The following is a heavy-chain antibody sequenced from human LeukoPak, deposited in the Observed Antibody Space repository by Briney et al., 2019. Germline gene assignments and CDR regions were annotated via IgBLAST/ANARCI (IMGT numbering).Heavy chain of an antibody. D-gene: IGHD3-9*01. CDR3: AKDTYYDILTGIDY. CDR1: GFTFDDYA. V-gene: IGHV3-9*01. Sequence: PGGSLRLSCAASGFTFDDYAMHWVRQAPGKGLEWVSGISWNSGSIGYADSVKGRFTISRDNAKNSLYLQMNSLRAEDTALYYCAKDTYYDILTGIDYWGQGTLVTVSS. J-gene: IGHJ4*02. CDR2: ISWNSGSI.